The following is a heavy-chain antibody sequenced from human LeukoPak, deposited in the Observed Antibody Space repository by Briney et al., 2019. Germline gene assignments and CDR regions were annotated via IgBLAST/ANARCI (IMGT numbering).Heavy chain of an antibody. D-gene: IGHD3-9*01. CDR3: ARGSGRYDILTGHTVNWFDP. J-gene: IGHJ5*02. Sequence: PSETLSLTCAVYGGSFSGYYWSWVRQPPGKGLEWIWEINHSGSTNYNPSLKSRVTISVDTSKNQFSLKLSSVTAADTAVYYCARGSGRYDILTGHTVNWFDPWGQGTLVTVSS. CDR2: INHSGST. V-gene: IGHV4-34*01. CDR1: GGSFSGYY.